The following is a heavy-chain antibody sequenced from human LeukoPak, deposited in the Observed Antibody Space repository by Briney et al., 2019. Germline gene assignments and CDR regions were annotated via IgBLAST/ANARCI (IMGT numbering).Heavy chain of an antibody. V-gene: IGHV4-30-4*08. Sequence: SQTLSLTCTVSGGSISSGDYYWSWIRQPPGKGLEWIGYIYYSGSTYYNPSLKSRVTISVDTSKNQFSLKLSPVTAADTAVYYCARSYSSSWYGWFDPWGQGTLVTVSS. CDR2: IYYSGST. J-gene: IGHJ5*02. CDR1: GGSISSGDYY. D-gene: IGHD6-13*01. CDR3: ARSYSSSWYGWFDP.